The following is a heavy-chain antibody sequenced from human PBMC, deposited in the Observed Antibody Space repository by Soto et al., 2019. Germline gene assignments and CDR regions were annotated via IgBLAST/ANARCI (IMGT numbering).Heavy chain of an antibody. CDR3: ARRGSRQLWLHYYGMDV. D-gene: IGHD5-18*01. CDR2: IYPGDSDT. V-gene: IGHV5-51*01. Sequence: GESLKISCKGSGYSFTSYWIGWVRQMPGKGLEWMGIIYPGDSDTRYSPSFQGQVTISADKSISTAYLQWSSLKASDTAMYYCARRGSRQLWLHYYGMDVWGQGTTVTVSS. CDR1: GYSFTSYW. J-gene: IGHJ6*02.